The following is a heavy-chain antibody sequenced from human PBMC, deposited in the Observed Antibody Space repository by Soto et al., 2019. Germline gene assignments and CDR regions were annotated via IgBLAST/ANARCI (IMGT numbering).Heavy chain of an antibody. V-gene: IGHV1-24*01. D-gene: IGHD3-16*02. CDR1: GYTLTELS. CDR2: FDPEDGET. Sequence: ASVKVSCKVPGYTLTELSMHWVRQAPGKGLEWMGGFDPEDGETIYAQKFQGRVTMTEDTSTDTAYMELSSLRSEDTAVYYCAIDHYDYIWGSYRTPGYWGQGTLVTVSS. J-gene: IGHJ4*02. CDR3: AIDHYDYIWGSYRTPGY.